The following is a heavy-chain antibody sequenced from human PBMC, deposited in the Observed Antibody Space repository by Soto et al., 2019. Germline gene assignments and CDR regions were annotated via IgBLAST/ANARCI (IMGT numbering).Heavy chain of an antibody. CDR2: ISAHNGKI. CDR1: GYTFSNYG. J-gene: IGHJ5*02. Sequence: ASVKVSCKASGYTFSNYGISWVRQAPGQGLEWMGWISAHNGKIKFARKVPGGVAMTTDKVRSTAYMELRSLRSDNTAVYYCARDPPGAGAAMFDLWGQGTLVTVSS. D-gene: IGHD1-26*01. V-gene: IGHV1-18*01. CDR3: ARDPPGAGAAMFDL.